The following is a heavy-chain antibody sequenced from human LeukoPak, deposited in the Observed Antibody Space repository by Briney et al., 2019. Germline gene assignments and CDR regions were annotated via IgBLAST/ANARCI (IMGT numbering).Heavy chain of an antibody. D-gene: IGHD5-24*01. J-gene: IGHJ4*02. CDR2: IHDSGST. Sequence: KTSETLSLTCTVSGGSISNYYWSWLRHPPEKALELIGYIHDSGSTNYNPSLKSRVTISVDTSTNQFSLKLSSVTAAGTAVYYCARLDAAGGRYLQFFYWGQGTLVTVSS. CDR3: ARLDAAGGRYLQFFY. V-gene: IGHV4-59*08. CDR1: GGSISNYY.